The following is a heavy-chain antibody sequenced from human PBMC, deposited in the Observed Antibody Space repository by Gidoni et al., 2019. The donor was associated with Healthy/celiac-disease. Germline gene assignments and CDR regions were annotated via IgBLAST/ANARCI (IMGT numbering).Heavy chain of an antibody. CDR2: IIPIFGTA. CDR1: GGTFSSYA. J-gene: IGHJ6*02. D-gene: IGHD3-10*01. Sequence: QVQLVQSGAEVKKPGSSVKVSCKASGGTFSSYATSWVRQAPGQGLEWMGGIIPIFGTANYAQKFQGRVTITADESTSTAYMELSSLRSEDTAVYYCARSFYGSGRTSYYYYGMDVWGQGTTVTVSS. CDR3: ARSFYGSGRTSYYYYGMDV. V-gene: IGHV1-69*01.